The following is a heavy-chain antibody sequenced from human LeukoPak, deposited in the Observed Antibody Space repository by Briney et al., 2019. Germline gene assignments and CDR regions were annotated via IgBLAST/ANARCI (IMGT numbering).Heavy chain of an antibody. D-gene: IGHD5-12*01. V-gene: IGHV1-2*02. Sequence: ASVKVSCKASGYTFTGYYMHWVRPAPGQGLEWMGWINPNSGGTNYAQKFQGRVTMTRDTSISTAYMELSRLRSDDTAVYYCARSVNSGYDLDYWGQGTLVTVSS. J-gene: IGHJ4*02. CDR1: GYTFTGYY. CDR3: ARSVNSGYDLDY. CDR2: INPNSGGT.